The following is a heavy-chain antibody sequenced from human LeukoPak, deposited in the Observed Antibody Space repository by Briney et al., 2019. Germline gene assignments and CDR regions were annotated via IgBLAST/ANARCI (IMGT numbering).Heavy chain of an antibody. CDR2: ISSSSSYI. CDR1: GFIFSSYS. J-gene: IGHJ6*02. Sequence: PGGSLRLSCAASGFIFSSYSMNWVRQAPGKGLEWVSSISSSSSYIYYADSVKGRFTISRDNAKNSLYLQMNSLRAEDTAVYYCARQIWFGELSDGMDVWGQGTTVTVSS. D-gene: IGHD3-10*01. V-gene: IGHV3-21*01. CDR3: ARQIWFGELSDGMDV.